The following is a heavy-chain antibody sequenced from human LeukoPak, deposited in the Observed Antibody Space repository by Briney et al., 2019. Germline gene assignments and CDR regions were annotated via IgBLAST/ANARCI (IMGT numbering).Heavy chain of an antibody. CDR2: IYPGDSVS. D-gene: IGHD4-11*01. J-gene: IGHJ3*02. CDR3: ARTIGRWQYDAFDI. CDR1: GYSFTTYW. V-gene: IGHV5-51*01. Sequence: GESLKISCKGSGYSFTTYWIGWVRHRPGKGLEWMGIIYPGDSVSRDSPSFQGQVTISADKSISTAYLQWSSLKASDTAMYYCARTIGRWQYDAFDIWGQGTMVTVSS.